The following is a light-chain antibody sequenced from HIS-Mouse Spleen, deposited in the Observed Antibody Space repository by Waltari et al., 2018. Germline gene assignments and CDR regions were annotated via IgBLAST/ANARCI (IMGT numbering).Light chain of an antibody. CDR2: DAV. CDR1: QGSSSS. V-gene: IGKV1-13*02. Sequence: AIHLIQSPSSLSASVCDRFTITCRASQGSSSSLAWYQQQPGKAPKLLIYDAVSLESGVTSRLSGSGSETEFTLTSSSLQPEDFATYYCQQFNSYPRTFGGGTKVEIK. CDR3: QQFNSYPRT. J-gene: IGKJ4*01.